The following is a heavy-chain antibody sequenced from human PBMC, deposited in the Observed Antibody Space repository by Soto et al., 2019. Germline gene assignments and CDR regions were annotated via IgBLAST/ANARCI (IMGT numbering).Heavy chain of an antibody. D-gene: IGHD6-13*01. CDR2: ISNNVDNT. CDR3: ARVHSSSYHYFDY. CDR1: GFTFSSYA. Sequence: PGGSLRLSCAASGFTFSSYAMNWVRQAPGKGLEYVSVISNNVDNTYYADPVKDRFTMSRDNSKNTLYLQMSSLRAEDTAVYYCARVHSSSYHYFDYWGQGTLVTVSS. J-gene: IGHJ4*02. V-gene: IGHV3-64D*06.